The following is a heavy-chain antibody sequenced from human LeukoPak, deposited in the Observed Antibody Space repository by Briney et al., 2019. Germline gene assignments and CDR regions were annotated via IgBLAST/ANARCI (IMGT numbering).Heavy chain of an antibody. Sequence: GGSLRLSCAASGFTFDDYAMHWVRQAPGKGLEWVANIKQDGSDKYYVDSVKGRFTISRDNAKSSLFLQMNSLRAEDTAVYYCARVRCSSNSCFPDYWGQGTLVTVSS. CDR3: ARVRCSSNSCFPDY. CDR1: GFTFDDYA. J-gene: IGHJ4*02. D-gene: IGHD2-2*01. CDR2: IKQDGSDK. V-gene: IGHV3-7*01.